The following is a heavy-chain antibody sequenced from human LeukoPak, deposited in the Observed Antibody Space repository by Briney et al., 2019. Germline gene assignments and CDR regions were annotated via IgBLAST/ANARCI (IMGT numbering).Heavy chain of an antibody. CDR2: INHSGST. Sequence: GSLRLSCAASGFTFSNAYMSWVRQAPGKGLEWIGEINHSGSTNYNPSLKSRVTISVDTSKNQFSLKLSSVTAADTAVYYCARVRIQLWQEGTVFDYWGQGTLVTVSS. J-gene: IGHJ4*02. CDR3: ARVRIQLWQEGTVFDY. D-gene: IGHD5-18*01. CDR1: GFTFSNAY. V-gene: IGHV4-34*01.